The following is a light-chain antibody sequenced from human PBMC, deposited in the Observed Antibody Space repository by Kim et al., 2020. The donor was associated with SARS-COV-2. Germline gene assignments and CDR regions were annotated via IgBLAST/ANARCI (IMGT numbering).Light chain of an antibody. Sequence: GQSLTISCTGTTSDIGTYNYVSWYQQHPDKAPKLIIYDVSKWPSGVSHRFSGSKSGNTASLTISDLQGEDEGHYSCASFTSSTAWVFGGGTQLTVL. CDR3: ASFTSSTAWV. CDR1: TSDIGTYNY. V-gene: IGLV2-14*03. CDR2: DVS. J-gene: IGLJ3*02.